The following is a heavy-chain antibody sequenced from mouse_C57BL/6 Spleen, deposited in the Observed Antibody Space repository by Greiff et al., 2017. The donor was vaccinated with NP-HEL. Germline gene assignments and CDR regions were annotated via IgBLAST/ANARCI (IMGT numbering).Heavy chain of an antibody. CDR2: ISSGGDYI. D-gene: IGHD3-2*02. J-gene: IGHJ3*01. Sequence: EVNLVESGEGLVKPGGSLKLSCAASGFTFSSYAMSWVRQTPEKRLEWVAYISSGGDYIYYADTVKGRFTISRDNARNTLYLQMSSLKSEDTAMYYCTRETAQARLCAYWGQGTLVTVSA. CDR1: GFTFSSYA. V-gene: IGHV5-9-1*02. CDR3: TRETAQARLCAY.